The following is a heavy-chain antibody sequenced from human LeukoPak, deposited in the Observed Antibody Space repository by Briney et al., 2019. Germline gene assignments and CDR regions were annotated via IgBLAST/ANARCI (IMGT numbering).Heavy chain of an antibody. CDR2: ISYDGSNQ. Sequence: GGSLRLSCAASGFTVSTYGMHWVRQAPGKGLEWVAVISYDGSNQYYADSVKGRFTISRDNSKNTLYLQMNSLRAEDTAVYYCAKDTRVAFWGQGTLVTVSS. D-gene: IGHD2-21*01. CDR1: GFTVSTYG. J-gene: IGHJ4*02. V-gene: IGHV3-30*18. CDR3: AKDTRVAF.